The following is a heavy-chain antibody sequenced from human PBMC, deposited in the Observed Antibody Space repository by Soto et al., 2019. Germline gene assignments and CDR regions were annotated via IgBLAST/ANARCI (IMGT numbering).Heavy chain of an antibody. CDR2: IYYSGST. V-gene: IGHV4-31*03. CDR3: ARTGGVYYYYMYV. CDR1: CGSISSCGYY. Sequence: SETLSVTCTVSCGSISSCGYYWSWIRQHPGKGPEWIGYIYYSGSTYYNPSLKSRVTISVDTSKNQFSLKLSSVTAADTAVYYCARTGGVYYYYMYVWGKGTTVTVSS. D-gene: IGHD3-10*01. J-gene: IGHJ6*03.